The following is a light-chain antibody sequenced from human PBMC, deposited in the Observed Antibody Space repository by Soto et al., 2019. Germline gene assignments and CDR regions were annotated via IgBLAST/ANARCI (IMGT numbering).Light chain of an antibody. J-gene: IGLJ1*01. Sequence: QSVLTQPPSVSGAPGQRVTISCTGSSSNIGAGYDVYWYQQLPGTAPKLLIYGNSNRPSGVPDRFSGSKSGTSASLAITGLQAEDEADYYCQSYDSSPPDVFGTGTKLTVL. V-gene: IGLV1-40*01. CDR3: QSYDSSPPDV. CDR2: GNS. CDR1: SSNIGAGYD.